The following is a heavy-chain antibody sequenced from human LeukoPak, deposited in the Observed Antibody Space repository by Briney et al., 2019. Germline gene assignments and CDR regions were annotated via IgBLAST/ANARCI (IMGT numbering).Heavy chain of an antibody. CDR2: ISYLSSHV. CDR1: GFSFSGTW. D-gene: IGHD3-16*01. J-gene: IGHJ4*02. Sequence: PGGSLRLSCAASGFSFSGTWMTWVRQAPGKGLEWVSSISYLSSHVYYGDSVKGRFSISRDNAKNSLYLQMNSLGAEDTAIYYCGRAFPPLRTSSAGDLWGQGILVTVSS. CDR3: GRAFPPLRTSSAGDL. V-gene: IGHV3-21*01.